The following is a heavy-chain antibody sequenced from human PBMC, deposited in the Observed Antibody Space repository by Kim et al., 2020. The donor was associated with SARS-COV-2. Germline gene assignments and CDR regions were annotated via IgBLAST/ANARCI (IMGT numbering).Heavy chain of an antibody. Sequence: EYAVTVKSRTTINPDTTKNQFSLQVNSVIPEDTAIYYCAREAKGVGGYDYWGQGTLVTVSS. CDR3: AREAKGVGGYDY. V-gene: IGHV6-1*01. D-gene: IGHD3-16*01. J-gene: IGHJ4*02.